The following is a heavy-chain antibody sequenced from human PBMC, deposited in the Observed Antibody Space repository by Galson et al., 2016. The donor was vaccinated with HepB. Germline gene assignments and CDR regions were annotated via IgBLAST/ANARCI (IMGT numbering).Heavy chain of an antibody. Sequence: SLRLSCAASGFTFSGYWMHWVRQAPGKGLVWVSRINGDETTTTYADSVRGRFSISRDNAKNTLYLQMTSLRADDTAVYFCVRGMYYGNQGDYWGQGTLVTVSS. V-gene: IGHV3-74*01. CDR1: GFTFSGYW. CDR3: VRGMYYGNQGDY. CDR2: INGDETTT. D-gene: IGHD3-16*01. J-gene: IGHJ4*02.